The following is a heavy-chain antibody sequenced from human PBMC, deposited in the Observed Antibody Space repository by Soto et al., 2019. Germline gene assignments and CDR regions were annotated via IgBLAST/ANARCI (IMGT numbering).Heavy chain of an antibody. D-gene: IGHD2-15*01. CDR2: IIPIFGTA. J-gene: IGHJ6*02. CDR1: GDTFSSYA. V-gene: IGHV1-69*13. CDR3: ASQDSDYCSGGSCYYNKLYYYRNEV. Sequence: ASVKVSCKASGDTFSSYAISWVRQAPGQGLEWMGGIIPIFGTANYAQKFQGRVTITADESTSTAYMELSSLRSEDTAVYYCASQDSDYCSGGSCYYNKLYYYRNEVWGQGPTVTVPS.